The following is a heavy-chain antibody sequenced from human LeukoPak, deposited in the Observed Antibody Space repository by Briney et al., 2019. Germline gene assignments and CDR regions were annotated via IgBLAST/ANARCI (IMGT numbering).Heavy chain of an antibody. J-gene: IGHJ4*02. CDR2: INPNSGGT. V-gene: IGHV1-2*02. Sequence: ASVKVSCKASGYTFTGYYMHWVRQAPGQGLEWMGWINPNSGGTKYAQKFQGRVTMTRDTSISTAYMELSRLRSDDTAVYYCARDQYSYAHAAHWGQGTLVTVSS. D-gene: IGHD5-18*01. CDR3: ARDQYSYAHAAH. CDR1: GYTFTGYY.